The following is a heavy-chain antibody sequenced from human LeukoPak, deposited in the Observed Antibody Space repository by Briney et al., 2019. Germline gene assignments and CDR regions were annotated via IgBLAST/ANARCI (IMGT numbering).Heavy chain of an antibody. V-gene: IGHV3-23*01. J-gene: IGHJ4*02. CDR3: AREDYGSGSYFDY. D-gene: IGHD3-10*01. CDR1: GFSINTYT. CDR2: IRNSDGMT. Sequence: GQSLRLSCDASGFSINTYTMYWVRQAPGQGLEWVSGIRNSDGMTYYADSVRGRFTISTDNSKNTLYLQMNSLRAEDTALYYCAREDYGSGSYFDYWGQGTLVTVSS.